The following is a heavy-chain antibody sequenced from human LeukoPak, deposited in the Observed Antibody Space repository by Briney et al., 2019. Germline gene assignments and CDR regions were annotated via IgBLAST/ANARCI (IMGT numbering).Heavy chain of an antibody. J-gene: IGHJ4*02. CDR1: GFAFSSYA. V-gene: IGHV3-30-3*01. CDR3: ARGPGYSSGWYVLSVDY. Sequence: GGSLRLSCAASGFAFSSYAMHWVRQAPGKGLEWVAVISYDGSIKYYADSVKGRFTTSRDNSKNMLYLQMNSLSAEDTAVYYCARGPGYSSGWYVLSVDYWGQGTLVTVSS. CDR2: ISYDGSIK. D-gene: IGHD6-19*01.